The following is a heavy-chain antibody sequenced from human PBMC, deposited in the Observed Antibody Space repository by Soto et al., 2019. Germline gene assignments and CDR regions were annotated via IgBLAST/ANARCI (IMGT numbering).Heavy chain of an antibody. D-gene: IGHD6-13*01. CDR1: GGSISSSNW. CDR2: IYHSGST. V-gene: IGHV4-4*02. J-gene: IGHJ4*02. CDR3: ASDSSSSKTFDY. Sequence: PSETLSLTCAVSGGSISSSNWWSWVRQPPGKRLEWIGEIYHSGSTNYNPSLKSRVTISVDKSKNQFSLKLSSVTAADTAVYYCASDSSSSKTFDYWGQGTLVTVSS.